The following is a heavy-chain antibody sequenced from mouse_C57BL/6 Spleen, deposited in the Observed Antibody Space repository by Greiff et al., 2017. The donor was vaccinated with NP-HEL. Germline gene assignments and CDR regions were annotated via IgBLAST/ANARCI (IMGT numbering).Heavy chain of an antibody. Sequence: VQLQQPGAELVKPGASVKMSCKASGYTFTSYWITWVKQRPGQGLEWIGDIYPGSGSTNYNEKFKSKATLTVDTSSSTAYMQLSSLTSEDSAVYYCARANYYGSSPYWYFDVWGTGTTVTVSS. D-gene: IGHD1-1*01. CDR1: GYTFTSYW. CDR2: IYPGSGST. CDR3: ARANYYGSSPYWYFDV. V-gene: IGHV1-55*01. J-gene: IGHJ1*03.